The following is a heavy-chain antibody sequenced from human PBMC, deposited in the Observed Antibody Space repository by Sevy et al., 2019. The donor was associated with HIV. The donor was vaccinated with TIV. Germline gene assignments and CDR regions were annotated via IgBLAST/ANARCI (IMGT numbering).Heavy chain of an antibody. CDR1: GFTFSIYN. J-gene: IGHJ4*02. Sequence: GGYLRLSCAASGFTFSIYNMNCVRQASGAGLEWVSSISGRGGSFYYADSVKGRFTMSRDNARNSLYLQINSLTAEDAALYYCARGDCGDDRCLAFDYWGQGTLVTVSS. CDR3: ARGDCGDDRCLAFDY. V-gene: IGHV3-21*01. CDR2: ISGRGGSF. D-gene: IGHD3-22*01.